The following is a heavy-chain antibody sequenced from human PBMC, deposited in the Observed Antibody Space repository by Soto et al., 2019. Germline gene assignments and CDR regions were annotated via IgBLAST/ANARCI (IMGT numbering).Heavy chain of an antibody. D-gene: IGHD6-13*01. V-gene: IGHV4-30-4*01. CDR3: ARDFIGTAGIRGNNWFDP. CDR1: GGSISSGDYY. Sequence: QVQLQESGPGLVKPSQTLSLTCTVSGGSISSGDYYWSWIRQPPGKGLEWMGNIYYSGSTYYNPSLKSRVTISVDTSKNQFSLKLSSVTAADTAVYYCARDFIGTAGIRGNNWFDPWGQGTLVTVSS. CDR2: IYYSGST. J-gene: IGHJ5*02.